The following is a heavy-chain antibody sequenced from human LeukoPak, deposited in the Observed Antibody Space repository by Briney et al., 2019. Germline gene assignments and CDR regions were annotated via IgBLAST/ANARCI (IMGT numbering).Heavy chain of an antibody. V-gene: IGHV3-23*01. D-gene: IGHD3-10*01. Sequence: GGSLRLSCTASGFTFGDYAMSWVRQAPGKGLEWVSGISPSGDITYYADSVKGRFTISRDNSKNTLYLEVISLTAEDTAVYYCAKDDAWIRFGEWSQGTLVTVSS. CDR1: GFTFGDYA. J-gene: IGHJ4*02. CDR2: ISPSGDIT. CDR3: AKDDAWIRFGE.